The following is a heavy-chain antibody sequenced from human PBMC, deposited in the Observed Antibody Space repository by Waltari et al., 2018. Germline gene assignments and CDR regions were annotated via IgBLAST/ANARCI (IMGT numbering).Heavy chain of an antibody. CDR1: GYTFTSYD. D-gene: IGHD4-17*01. CDR2: MNPTSGNT. CDR3: ARGLVDYPLFYFDY. Sequence: QVQLVQSGAEVKKPGASVKVSCKASGYTFTSYDINWVRQATGQGLEWMGWMNPTSGNTGYAQKFQGRVTMTRNTSISTAYMELSSLRSEDTAVYYCARGLVDYPLFYFDYWGQGTLVTVSS. J-gene: IGHJ4*02. V-gene: IGHV1-8*02.